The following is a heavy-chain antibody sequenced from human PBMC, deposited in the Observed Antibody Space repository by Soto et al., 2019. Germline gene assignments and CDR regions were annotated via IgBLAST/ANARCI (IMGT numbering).Heavy chain of an antibody. Sequence: ASVKVSCKGSGYTFTGYYIHWVRQAPGQGLEWMGWINPNSGGTNYAQKFQGRVTMTRDTPITTAYMVVSRLRSDDTAVYYCARDSSRTATYASGSYYSGYYYTMDVWGHGTTVTVSS. CDR1: GYTFTGYY. CDR2: INPNSGGT. CDR3: ARDSSRTATYASGSYYSGYYYTMDV. D-gene: IGHD3-10*01. J-gene: IGHJ6*02. V-gene: IGHV1-2*02.